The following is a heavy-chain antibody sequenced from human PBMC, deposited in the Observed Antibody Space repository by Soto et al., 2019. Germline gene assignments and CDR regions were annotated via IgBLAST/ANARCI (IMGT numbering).Heavy chain of an antibody. D-gene: IGHD2-2*01. CDR1: GYTLTRYG. J-gene: IGHJ4*02. CDR3: GREYCISSRCYGPDY. CDR2: ISTDNGNT. Sequence: QVQLVQSGVEVKKPGASVKVSCKASGYTLTRYGIGWVRQAPGQGLEWMGWISTDNGNTKYAQKFQVRVTMTTDTSTTTDTTTSTVYMELRSLRTDDTAIYYCGREYCISSRCYGPDYWGQGTLVTVSS. V-gene: IGHV1-18*01.